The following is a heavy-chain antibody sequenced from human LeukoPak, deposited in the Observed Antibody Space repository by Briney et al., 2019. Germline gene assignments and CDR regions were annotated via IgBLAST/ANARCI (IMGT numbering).Heavy chain of an antibody. CDR2: ISWNSGSI. Sequence: GRSLRLSCAASGFTFDDYAMHWVRQAPGKGLEWVSGISWNSGSIGYADSVNGRFTISRDNAKNSLYLQMNSLRAEDTALYYCAKRAYGDFFDYWGQGTLVTVSS. CDR1: GFTFDDYA. V-gene: IGHV3-9*01. J-gene: IGHJ4*02. CDR3: AKRAYGDFFDY. D-gene: IGHD4-17*01.